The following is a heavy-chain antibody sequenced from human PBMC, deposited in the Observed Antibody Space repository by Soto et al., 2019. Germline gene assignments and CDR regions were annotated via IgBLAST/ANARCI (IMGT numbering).Heavy chain of an antibody. CDR1: GFTFSSYS. D-gene: IGHD6-6*01. Sequence: GGSLRLSCAASGFTFSSYSMNWVRQAPGKGLEWVSSISSSSSYIYYADSVKGRFTISRDNAKNSLYLQMNSLRAEDTSVYYCARDRMAARPDYWGQGTLVTVSS. J-gene: IGHJ4*02. CDR3: ARDRMAARPDY. V-gene: IGHV3-21*01. CDR2: ISSSSSYI.